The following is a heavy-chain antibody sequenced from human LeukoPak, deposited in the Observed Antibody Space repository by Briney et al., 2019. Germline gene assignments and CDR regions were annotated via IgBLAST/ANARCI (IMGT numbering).Heavy chain of an antibody. V-gene: IGHV4-39*07. Sequence: WVRQAPGKGLEWIGSIYYSGSTYYNPSLKSRVTISVDTSKNQFSLKLSSVTAADTAVYYCARKYYFDYWGQGTLVTVSS. J-gene: IGHJ4*02. CDR3: ARKYYFDY. CDR2: IYYSGST.